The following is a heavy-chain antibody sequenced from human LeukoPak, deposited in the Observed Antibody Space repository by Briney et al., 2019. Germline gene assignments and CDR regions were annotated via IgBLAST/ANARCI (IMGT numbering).Heavy chain of an antibody. CDR3: AAGHYDILTGPLGN. V-gene: IGHV1-58*01. D-gene: IGHD3-9*01. J-gene: IGHJ1*01. CDR2: IVVGSDKT. CDR1: GFIFSMSA. Sequence: ASVMVSCKASGFIFSMSAVQWVRQARGQRLEWIGWIVVGSDKTNYAQKFHERVTITTDMSTSTAYMELSSLTSEDTAVYYCAAGHYDILTGPLGNWGQGTLVTVSS.